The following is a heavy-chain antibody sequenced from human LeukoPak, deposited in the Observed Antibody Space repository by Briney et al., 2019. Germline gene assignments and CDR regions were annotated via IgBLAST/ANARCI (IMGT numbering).Heavy chain of an antibody. CDR3: ARTYCSGGSCHFDY. J-gene: IGHJ4*02. CDR2: IFYSGTT. CDR1: GGSIRSYY. D-gene: IGHD2-15*01. Sequence: SETLSLTCTVSGGSIRSYYWSWFRQPPGKGLEWVGYIFYSGTTDSNPSLKSRVTISVDTSKNQFSLKLSSVTAADTAVYYCARTYCSGGSCHFDYWGQGTLVTVSS. V-gene: IGHV4-59*08.